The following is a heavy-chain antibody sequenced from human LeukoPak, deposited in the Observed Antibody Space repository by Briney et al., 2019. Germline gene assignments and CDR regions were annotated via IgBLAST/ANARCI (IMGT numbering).Heavy chain of an antibody. CDR3: AKGKFTDWYLDY. CDR1: GFTFDDYA. J-gene: IGHJ4*02. D-gene: IGHD3-9*01. CDR2: ISWNSGSI. Sequence: GGSLRLSCAASGFTFDDYAMHWVRQAPGKGLEWVSGISWNSGSISYADSVKGRFTISRDNAKNSLYLQMNSLRAEDTALYYCAKGKFTDWYLDYWGQGTLVTVSS. V-gene: IGHV3-9*01.